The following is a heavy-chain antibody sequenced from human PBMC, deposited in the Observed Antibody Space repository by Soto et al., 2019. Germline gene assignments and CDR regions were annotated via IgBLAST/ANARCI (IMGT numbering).Heavy chain of an antibody. V-gene: IGHV5-51*01. CDR1: GYSFTSYW. J-gene: IGHJ6*02. Sequence: GESLKISCKGSGYSFTSYWIGWVRQMPGKGLEWMGIIYPGDSDTRYSPSFQGQVTISADKSISTAYLQWSNLKASDTAMYYCARHWIGDYYGSGSYWYYGMDVWGQGTTVTVSS. D-gene: IGHD3-10*01. CDR3: ARHWIGDYYGSGSYWYYGMDV. CDR2: IYPGDSDT.